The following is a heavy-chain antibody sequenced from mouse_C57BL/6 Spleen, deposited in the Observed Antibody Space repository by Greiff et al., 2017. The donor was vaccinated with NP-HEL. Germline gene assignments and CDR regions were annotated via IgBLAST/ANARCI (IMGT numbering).Heavy chain of an antibody. CDR2: IDPSDSYT. J-gene: IGHJ2*01. CDR1: GYTFTSYW. D-gene: IGHD1-1*01. Sequence: QVQLQQSGAELVMPGASVKLSCKASGYTFTSYWMHWVKQRPGQGLEWIGEIDPSDSYTNYNQKFKGKSTLTVDKSSSTAYMQLSSLTSEDSAVYYCARKDYYGSHFDYWGQGTTLTVSS. CDR3: ARKDYYGSHFDY. V-gene: IGHV1-69*01.